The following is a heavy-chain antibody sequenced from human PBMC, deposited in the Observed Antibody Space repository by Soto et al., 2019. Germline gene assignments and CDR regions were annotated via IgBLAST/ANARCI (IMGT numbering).Heavy chain of an antibody. CDR3: ARLDYYDSSGYYGSPYYYGMDV. V-gene: IGHV5-10-1*01. D-gene: IGHD3-22*01. CDR1: GYSFTSYW. Sequence: PGESLKISCKGSGYSFTSYWISWVRQMPGKGLEWMGRIDPSDSYTNYSPSFQGHVTISADKSISTAYLQWSSLKASDTAMYYCARLDYYDSSGYYGSPYYYGMDVWGQGTTVTVSS. CDR2: IDPSDSYT. J-gene: IGHJ6*02.